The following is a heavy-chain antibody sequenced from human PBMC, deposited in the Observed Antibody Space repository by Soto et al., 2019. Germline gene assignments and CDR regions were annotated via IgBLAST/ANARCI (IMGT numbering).Heavy chain of an antibody. CDR1: GSPFSNYG. CDR2: ISNGGNYI. CDR3: ARDEAAGSSIRY. V-gene: IGHV3-21*01. J-gene: IGHJ4*02. Sequence: EVQVVESGGGLVKPGGSLRLSCTASGSPFSNYGMNWVRQAPGKGLEWVSDISNGGNYIYYADSVQGRFSISRDNAKNSLYLRMNSLTAEYTARYFGARDEAAGSSIRYWCQGTLVTVSS. D-gene: IGHD6-13*01.